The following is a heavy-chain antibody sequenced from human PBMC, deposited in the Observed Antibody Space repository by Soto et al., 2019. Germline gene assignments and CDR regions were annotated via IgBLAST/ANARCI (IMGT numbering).Heavy chain of an antibody. Sequence: SETLSLTCTVSGGSIIPYYWTCIRQPPGKGLEWIGYIYYSGTTHYSPSLKSRVTMAVDTPRNQISLNLSSVTAADTAVYYCTRVADGGLFNYWGQEILVTVSS. D-gene: IGHD6-19*01. CDR2: IYYSGTT. V-gene: IGHV4-59*01. J-gene: IGHJ4*01. CDR1: GGSIIPYY. CDR3: TRVADGGLFNY.